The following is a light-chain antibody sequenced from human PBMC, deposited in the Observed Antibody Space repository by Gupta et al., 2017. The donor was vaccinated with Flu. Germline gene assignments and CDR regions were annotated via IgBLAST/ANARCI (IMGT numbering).Light chain of an antibody. CDR2: GAS. J-gene: IGKJ1*01. CDR3: QQYGTLPWT. V-gene: IGKV3-20*01. Sequence: GTLSFAPGERAALSCRASQNVKSNYLAWYQQKPGQPPRLLIPGASSRAPGIPDRFTGGGSGTDFTLTINRLEPEDFAVYCCQQYGTLPWTFGQGTKVEIK. CDR1: QNVKSNY.